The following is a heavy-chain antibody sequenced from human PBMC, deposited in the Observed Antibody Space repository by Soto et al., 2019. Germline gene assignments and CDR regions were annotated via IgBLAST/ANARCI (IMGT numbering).Heavy chain of an antibody. J-gene: IGHJ4*02. D-gene: IGHD2-2*01. Sequence: GESLKISCKGSGYSFTSYWIGWVCQMPGKGLEWMGIIYPGDSDTRYSPSFQGQVTISADKSISTAYLQWSSLKASDTAMYYCARLTGTRKYCSSTSCYQTPIDYWGQGTLVTVSS. CDR2: IYPGDSDT. CDR1: GYSFTSYW. V-gene: IGHV5-51*01. CDR3: ARLTGTRKYCSSTSCYQTPIDY.